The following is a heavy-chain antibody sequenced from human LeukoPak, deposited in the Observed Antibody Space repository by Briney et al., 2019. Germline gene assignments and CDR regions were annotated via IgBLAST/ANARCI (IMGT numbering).Heavy chain of an antibody. Sequence: GGSLRLSCAASGFTFSSYGMHWVRQAPGKGLEWVAVISYDGSNKYYADSVKGRFTISRDNSKHTLYLQMNSLRAEDTAVYYCAKTADAESGSLWYWGQGTLVTVSS. D-gene: IGHD3-10*01. CDR1: GFTFSSYG. CDR2: ISYDGSNK. CDR3: AKTADAESGSLWY. V-gene: IGHV3-30*18. J-gene: IGHJ4*02.